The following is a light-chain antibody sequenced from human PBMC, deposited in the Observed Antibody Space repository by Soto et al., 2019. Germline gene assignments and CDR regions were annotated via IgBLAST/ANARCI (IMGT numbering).Light chain of an antibody. Sequence: DIQMTQSPSTLSASVGDRVTITCRASQSITTYLAWYQQKPGKAPKLLIYKASSLESGVPSRFSGSGSGTEFTLTITSLPPDDFATYYCQQYDTYSRAFGQGTKVEIK. CDR1: QSITTY. CDR2: KAS. CDR3: QQYDTYSRA. J-gene: IGKJ1*01. V-gene: IGKV1-5*03.